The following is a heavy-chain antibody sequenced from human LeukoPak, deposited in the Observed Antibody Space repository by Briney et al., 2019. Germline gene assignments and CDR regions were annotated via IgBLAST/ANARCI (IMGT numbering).Heavy chain of an antibody. CDR2: INHSGST. Sequence: SETLSLTCAVYGGSFSGYYWSWIRQPPGKGLEWIGEINHSGSTNYNPSLKSRVTISVGTSKNQFSLKLSSVTAADTAVYYCARGLRYFGVVIMHGMDVWGQGTTVTVSS. J-gene: IGHJ6*02. CDR3: ARGLRYFGVVIMHGMDV. CDR1: GGSFSGYY. V-gene: IGHV4-34*01. D-gene: IGHD3-3*01.